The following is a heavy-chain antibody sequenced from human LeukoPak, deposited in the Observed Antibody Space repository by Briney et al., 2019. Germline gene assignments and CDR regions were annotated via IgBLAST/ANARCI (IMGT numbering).Heavy chain of an antibody. V-gene: IGHV3-43D*03. Sequence: PGRSLRLSCAASGFTFDDYAMHWVRQAPGKGLEWVSLISWDGGSSYYADSVKGRFTISRGNSKNSLYLQMNSLRAEDTAVYYCAELGITMIGGVWGKGTTVTISS. CDR3: AELGITMIGGV. CDR2: ISWDGGSS. J-gene: IGHJ6*04. D-gene: IGHD3-10*02. CDR1: GFTFDDYA.